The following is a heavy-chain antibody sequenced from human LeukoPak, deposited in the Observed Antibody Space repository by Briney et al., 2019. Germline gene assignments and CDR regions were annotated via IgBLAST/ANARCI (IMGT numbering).Heavy chain of an antibody. Sequence: ASVKVSCKASGYTFTSYDINWVRQATGQGLEWMGWMNPNSGNTGYAQKFQGRVTMTRNTSISTAYMELSSLRSEDTAVYYCARLKGRVLLWFGVPYYFDYWGQGTLVTVSS. V-gene: IGHV1-8*01. J-gene: IGHJ4*02. CDR1: GYTFTSYD. CDR2: MNPNSGNT. D-gene: IGHD3-10*01. CDR3: ARLKGRVLLWFGVPYYFDY.